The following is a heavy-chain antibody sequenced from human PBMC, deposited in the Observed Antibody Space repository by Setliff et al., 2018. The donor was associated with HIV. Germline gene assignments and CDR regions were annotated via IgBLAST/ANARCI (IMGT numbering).Heavy chain of an antibody. D-gene: IGHD3-22*01. CDR3: ARDPSVVVITSSFGY. V-gene: IGHV3-7*01. CDR1: GFTFSNYW. Sequence: GGSLRLSCAASGFTFSNYWMSWVRQAPGKGLEWVANIKQDGSEKYYVDSVKGRFTISRDNAKNSLYLQMNSLRAEDTAVYYCARDPSVVVITSSFGYWGQGTLVTVSS. CDR2: IKQDGSEK. J-gene: IGHJ4*02.